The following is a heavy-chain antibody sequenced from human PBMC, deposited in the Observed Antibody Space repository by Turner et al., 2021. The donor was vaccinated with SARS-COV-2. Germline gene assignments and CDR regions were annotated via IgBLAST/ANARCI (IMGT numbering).Heavy chain of an antibody. V-gene: IGHV1-24*01. J-gene: IGHJ5*02. Sequence: QVQLVQSGAEVKKPGASVKVSCKISGYTLTELSMYWGRQAPGKGLEWMGGVDHEDGETIYEQNFQGRVTMTEDTSTDTAYMELSSLRSEDTAVYFCATGYQLRVNWFDPWGQGTLVTVSS. D-gene: IGHD2-2*01. CDR3: ATGYQLRVNWFDP. CDR1: GYTLTELS. CDR2: VDHEDGET.